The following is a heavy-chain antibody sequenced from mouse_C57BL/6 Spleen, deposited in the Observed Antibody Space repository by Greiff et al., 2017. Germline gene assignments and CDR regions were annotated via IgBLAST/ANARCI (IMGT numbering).Heavy chain of an antibody. Sequence: QVQLQQPGAELVKPGASVQMSCKASGYSFTSYWITWVKQRPGQGLEWIGDIYPGSGSTNYNEKFKSKATQTVDTSASTAYMQLSSLTSEDSAVYYCARIRYSNPYYAMDYWGQGTSVTVSS. J-gene: IGHJ4*01. V-gene: IGHV1-55*01. CDR2: IYPGSGST. CDR3: ARIRYSNPYYAMDY. D-gene: IGHD2-5*01. CDR1: GYSFTSYW.